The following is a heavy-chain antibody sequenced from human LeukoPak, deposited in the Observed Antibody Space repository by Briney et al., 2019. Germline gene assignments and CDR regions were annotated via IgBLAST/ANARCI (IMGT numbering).Heavy chain of an antibody. CDR2: INPNSGGT. D-gene: IGHD1-26*01. CDR3: AREGSDVVGATTYLDFDY. CDR1: GYTFTGYY. J-gene: IGHJ4*02. Sequence: ASVKVSCKASGYTFTGYYMHWVRQAPGQGLEWMGWINPNSGGTNYAQKFQGRVTMTRDTSISTAYMELSRLRSDDTAVYYCAREGSDVVGATTYLDFDYWGQGTLVTVSS. V-gene: IGHV1-2*02.